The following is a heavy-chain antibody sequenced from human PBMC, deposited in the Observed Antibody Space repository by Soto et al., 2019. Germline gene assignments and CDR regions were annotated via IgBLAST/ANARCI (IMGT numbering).Heavy chain of an antibody. D-gene: IGHD6-19*01. J-gene: IGHJ4*02. V-gene: IGHV1-18*01. CDR3: ASAPSIAVAGKET. Sequence: QVQLVQSGGEVKKPGASVKVSCKASGDTVTKYGISWVRQAPGQGLEWLGWISFYNGHTNYALKFQDRITLTTDTSRSTACMELSSLTSDDTAVYYCASAPSIAVAGKETWGQGTLVTVSS. CDR2: ISFYNGHT. CDR1: GDTVTKYG.